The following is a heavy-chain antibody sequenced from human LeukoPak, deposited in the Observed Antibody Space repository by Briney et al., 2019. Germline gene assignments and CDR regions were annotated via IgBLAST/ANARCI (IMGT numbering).Heavy chain of an antibody. V-gene: IGHV3-30*02. CDR3: TLQCGGGCRADC. CDR2: IPNDGTNP. D-gene: IGHD2-21*02. Sequence: PGGSLRLSCAASGFAFSTYGMLWVRQAPGKGLEWAAFIPNDGTNPYYSDSVRGRFTISRDNSKNTLYLQMNSLRADDTAIYYCTLQCGGGCRADCWGQGTLVTVSS. J-gene: IGHJ4*02. CDR1: GFAFSTYG.